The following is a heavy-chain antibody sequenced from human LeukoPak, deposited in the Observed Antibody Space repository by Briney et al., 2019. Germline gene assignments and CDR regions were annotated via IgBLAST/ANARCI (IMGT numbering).Heavy chain of an antibody. J-gene: IGHJ3*02. CDR3: ARSRTYYYDSSGYRDAFDI. CDR1: GYSFTSYW. V-gene: IGHV5-51*01. D-gene: IGHD3-22*01. Sequence: GESLKISCKGSGYSFTSYWIGWVRQMPGKGLGWMGIIYPGDSDTRYSPSFQGQVTISADKSISTAYLQWSSLKASDTAMYYCARSRTYYYDSSGYRDAFDIWGQGTMVTVSS. CDR2: IYPGDSDT.